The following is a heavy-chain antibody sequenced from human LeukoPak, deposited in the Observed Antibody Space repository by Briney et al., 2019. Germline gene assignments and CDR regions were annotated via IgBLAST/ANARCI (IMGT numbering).Heavy chain of an antibody. CDR3: ASSGSYLPFDY. V-gene: IGHV4-59*01. CDR2: IYYSGST. CDR1: GGSNSSYS. D-gene: IGHD1-26*01. J-gene: IGHJ4*02. Sequence: PSETLSLTCNVSGGSNSSYSWTWIRQPPGKGLEYIGYIYYSGSTNYNPSLKSRVTISVDTSKNQFSLKLNSVTAADTAVYYCASSGSYLPFDYWGQGTLVTVSS.